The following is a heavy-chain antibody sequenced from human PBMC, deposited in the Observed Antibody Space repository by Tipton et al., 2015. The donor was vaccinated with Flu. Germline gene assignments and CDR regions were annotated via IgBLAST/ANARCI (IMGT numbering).Heavy chain of an antibody. CDR1: GYSIRTGYI. D-gene: IGHD3-16*02. V-gene: IGHV4-38-2*01. J-gene: IGHJ5*01. CDR3: TRHNTNGGIVVADFDS. Sequence: GLVKPSETLSLTCSVSGYSIRTGYIWAWIRQPPGKGLEFVGSIWHNVRAYHNPSLKSRVTLSIDTSKNQFSLNLSSVTAADTAVYYCTRHNTNGGIVVADFDSWGRGTLVTVSS. CDR2: IWHNVRA.